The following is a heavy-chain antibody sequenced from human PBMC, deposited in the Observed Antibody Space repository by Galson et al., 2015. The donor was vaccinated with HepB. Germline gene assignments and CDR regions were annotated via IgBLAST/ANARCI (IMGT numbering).Heavy chain of an antibody. J-gene: IGHJ1*01. CDR1: GFTFSSYA. Sequence: SLRLSCAASGFTFSSYAMHWVRQAPGKGLEWVAVISYDGSNKYYADSVKGRFTISRDNSKNTLYLQMNSLRAEDTAVYYCAKEYSGSYYEGYFQHWGQGTLVTVSS. CDR2: ISYDGSNK. V-gene: IGHV3-30*04. CDR3: AKEYSGSYYEGYFQH. D-gene: IGHD1-26*01.